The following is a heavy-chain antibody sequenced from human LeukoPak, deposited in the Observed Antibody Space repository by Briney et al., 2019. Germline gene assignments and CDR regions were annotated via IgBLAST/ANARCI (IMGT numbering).Heavy chain of an antibody. CDR3: ARLDGYNTYYFDY. D-gene: IGHD5-24*01. CDR1: GGSISSYY. V-gene: IGHV4-59*01. J-gene: IGHJ4*02. Sequence: SETLSLTCTVSGGSISSYYWSWIRQPPEKGLEWIGYIYYSGSTNYNPSLKSRVTISVDTSKNQFSLKLSSVTAADTAVYYCARLDGYNTYYFDYWGQGTLVTVSS. CDR2: IYYSGST.